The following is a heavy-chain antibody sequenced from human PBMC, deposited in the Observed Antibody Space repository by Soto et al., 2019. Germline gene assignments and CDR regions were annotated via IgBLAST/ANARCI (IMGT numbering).Heavy chain of an antibody. D-gene: IGHD4-4*01. CDR1: GYTFTSYA. Sequence: ASVKVSCKASGYTFTSYAMHWVRQAPGQRLEWMGWINAGNGNTKYSQKFQGRVTITRDTSASTAYMELSSLRSEDTAVYYCARDWSEQDSNLYYWGQGTLVTVSS. J-gene: IGHJ4*02. CDR3: ARDWSEQDSNLYY. V-gene: IGHV1-3*01. CDR2: INAGNGNT.